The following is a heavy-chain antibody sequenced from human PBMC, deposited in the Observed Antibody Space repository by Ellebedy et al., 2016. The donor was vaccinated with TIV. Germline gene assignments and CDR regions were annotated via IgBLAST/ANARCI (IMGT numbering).Heavy chain of an antibody. CDR1: GYTFTSYA. Sequence: AASVKVSCKASGYTFTSYAIHWVRQAPGQRLEWMGWINAGNGNTKYSQKFQGRVTITRDTSASTAYMELSSLRSEDTAVYYCATTLLIGTGVHYYNGMDVWGQGTTVTVSS. CDR3: ATTLLIGTGVHYYNGMDV. D-gene: IGHD1-1*01. CDR2: INAGNGNT. J-gene: IGHJ6*02. V-gene: IGHV1-3*01.